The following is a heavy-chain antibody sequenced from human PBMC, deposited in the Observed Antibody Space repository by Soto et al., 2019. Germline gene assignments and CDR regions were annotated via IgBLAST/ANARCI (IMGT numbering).Heavy chain of an antibody. CDR2: INPNSGGT. Sequence: ASVKVSCKASGYTFTGYYMHWVRQAPGQGLEWMGWINPNSGGTNYAQKFQGWVTMTRDTSISTAYMELSRLRAEDTAVYYCAKPQWASRGVRTYGMDVWGQGTTVTVSS. J-gene: IGHJ6*02. CDR3: AKPQWASRGVRTYGMDV. V-gene: IGHV1-2*04. CDR1: GYTFTGYY. D-gene: IGHD3-10*01.